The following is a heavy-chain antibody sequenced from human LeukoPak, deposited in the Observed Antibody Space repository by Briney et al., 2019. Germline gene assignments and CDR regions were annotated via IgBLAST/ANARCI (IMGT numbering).Heavy chain of an antibody. CDR2: INPNSGGT. V-gene: IGHV1-2*02. CDR1: GYTFTGHY. CDR3: ARGAGLLWFGELFY. J-gene: IGHJ4*02. D-gene: IGHD3-10*01. Sequence: ASVKVSCKASGYTFTGHYMHWVRQAPGQGLEWMGWINPNSGGTNYAQKFQGRVTMTRDTSISTAYMELSRLRSDDTAVYYCARGAGLLWFGELFYWGQGTLVTVSS.